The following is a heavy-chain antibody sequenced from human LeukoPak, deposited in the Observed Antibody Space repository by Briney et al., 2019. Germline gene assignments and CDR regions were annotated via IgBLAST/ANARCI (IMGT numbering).Heavy chain of an antibody. CDR3: ARRDGVRGVISL. V-gene: IGHV4-59*08. Sequence: SETLSLTCTVSGGSISSYYWSWIRQPPGKGPEWIGYIYYSGSTNYNPSLKSRVTISVDTSKNQFSLKLSSVTAADTAVYYCARRDGVRGVISLWGQGTLVTVSS. CDR2: IYYSGST. D-gene: IGHD3-10*01. CDR1: GGSISSYY. J-gene: IGHJ4*02.